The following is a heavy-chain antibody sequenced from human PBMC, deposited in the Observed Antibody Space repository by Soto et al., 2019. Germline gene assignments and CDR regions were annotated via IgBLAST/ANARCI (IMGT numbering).Heavy chain of an antibody. CDR1: GYTFSNYW. V-gene: IGHV5-51*01. CDR2: IYPGDSDT. Sequence: GDSLKISCEGSGYTFSNYWIVWVRQMPGKGLEWMGIIYPGDSDTRYSPSFQGQVTISADKSISTAYLQWRSLKASDTAMYYCARRPRSGSYPDAFDIWGQGTMVTVSS. J-gene: IGHJ3*02. D-gene: IGHD1-26*01. CDR3: ARRPRSGSYPDAFDI.